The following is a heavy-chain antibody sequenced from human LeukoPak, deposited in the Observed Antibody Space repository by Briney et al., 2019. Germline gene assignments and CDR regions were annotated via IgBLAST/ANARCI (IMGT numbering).Heavy chain of an antibody. J-gene: IGHJ4*02. D-gene: IGHD1-26*01. V-gene: IGHV4-39*01. Sequence: SETLSLTCTVSVGSISSTIYHWGWIRQPPGKGLEWIGNIYYTGGTYYNPSLKSRVTISVDTSKNQFSLKLSSVTAADTAVYYCARLSVGATDYWGQGTLVPVSS. CDR1: VGSISSTIYH. CDR3: ARLSVGATDY. CDR2: IYYTGGT.